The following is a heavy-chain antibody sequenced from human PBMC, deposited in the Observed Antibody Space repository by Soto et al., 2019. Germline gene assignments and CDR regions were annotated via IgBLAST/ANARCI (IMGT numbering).Heavy chain of an antibody. D-gene: IGHD1-26*01. CDR3: AKDPRGIVGAGAWLDS. CDR2: ISYDGSDM. V-gene: IGHV3-30*18. Sequence: LRLSCAASGFGFSSYAIHWVRQAPGKGLEWVAVISYDGSDMYYGDSVKGRFTISRDNSNNTLYLQMNSLRPDDTALYYCAKDPRGIVGAGAWLDSWGQGTLVTVSS. J-gene: IGHJ4*02. CDR1: GFGFSSYA.